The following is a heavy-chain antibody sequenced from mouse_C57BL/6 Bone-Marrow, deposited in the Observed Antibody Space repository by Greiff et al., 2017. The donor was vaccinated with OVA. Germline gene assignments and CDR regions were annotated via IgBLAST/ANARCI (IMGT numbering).Heavy chain of an antibody. CDR3: ALYYSNYRSYAMDY. V-gene: IGHV2-4*01. J-gene: IGHJ4*01. CDR1: GFSLTSYG. CDR2: IWSGGST. Sequence: QVQLKQSGPGLVQPSQSLSITCTVSGFSLTSYGVHWVRQPPGKGLEWLGVIWSGGSTDYNAAFISRLSISKDNSKSQVFFKMNSLQADDTAIYYCALYYSNYRSYAMDYWGQGTSVTVSS. D-gene: IGHD2-5*01.